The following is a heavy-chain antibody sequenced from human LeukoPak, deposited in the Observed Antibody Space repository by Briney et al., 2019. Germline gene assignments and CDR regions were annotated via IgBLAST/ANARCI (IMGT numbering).Heavy chain of an antibody. Sequence: GGSLRLSCAASGFTFSSYWLSWVRQAPGKGLEWVVNIKQDGSEKHYVDSVKGRFTISRDNAKNSLYLQMNSLRAEDTAVYYCARDQGNEDYFDYWGQGTLVTVSS. J-gene: IGHJ4*02. CDR3: ARDQGNEDYFDY. V-gene: IGHV3-7*01. CDR2: IKQDGSEK. CDR1: GFTFSSYW.